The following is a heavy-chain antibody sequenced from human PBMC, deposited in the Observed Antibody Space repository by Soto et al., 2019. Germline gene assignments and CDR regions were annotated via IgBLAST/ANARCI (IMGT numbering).Heavy chain of an antibody. Sequence: SETLSLTCTVSGGSLTSSIYYWGWIRQPPGKGLEWIGSIYYSGSTYYNPSLKSRVTISVDTSKSQFSLKLSSVTAADTAVYYCATQEVGGSYVYTFDPWGQGTLVTVSS. CDR2: IYYSGST. D-gene: IGHD1-26*01. CDR1: GGSLTSSIYY. CDR3: ATQEVGGSYVYTFDP. V-gene: IGHV4-39*01. J-gene: IGHJ5*02.